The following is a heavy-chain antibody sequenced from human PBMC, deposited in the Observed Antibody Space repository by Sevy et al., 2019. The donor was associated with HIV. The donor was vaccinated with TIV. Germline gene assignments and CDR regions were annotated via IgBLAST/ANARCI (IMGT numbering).Heavy chain of an antibody. CDR2: ISSSSSYI. CDR1: GFTFSSYS. CDR3: ARDRNGYGDYGAMDV. Sequence: GGSLRLSCAASGFTFSSYSMNWVRQAPGKGLEWVSSISSSSSYIYYADSVKGRFTISRDNAKNSLYLQMNSLRAEDTAVYYSARDRNGYGDYGAMDVWGQGTTVTVSS. V-gene: IGHV3-21*01. J-gene: IGHJ6*02. D-gene: IGHD4-17*01.